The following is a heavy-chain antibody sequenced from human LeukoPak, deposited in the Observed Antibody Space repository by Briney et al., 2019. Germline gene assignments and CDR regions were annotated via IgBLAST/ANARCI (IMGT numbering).Heavy chain of an antibody. J-gene: IGHJ4*02. CDR3: ATYSDTFYFDC. CDR2: IYPGDSNT. Sequence: LGESLKISCKGSEYSFTSYWIGWVRQMPGKGLEWMGSIYPGDSNTRYSPSFQGQVTISADKSISTAYLQWSSLKASDTAIYYCATYSDTFYFDCWGQGTLVTVSS. D-gene: IGHD3-16*01. CDR1: EYSFTSYW. V-gene: IGHV5-51*01.